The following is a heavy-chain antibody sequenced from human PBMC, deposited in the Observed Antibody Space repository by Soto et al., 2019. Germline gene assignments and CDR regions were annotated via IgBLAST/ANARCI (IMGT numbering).Heavy chain of an antibody. Sequence: GESLKISCNSSGYTFTDYWIGWVRQMPGKGLEWMGIIYPGDSDARYSPSFQGQVTISADKSISTAYLQWSSLKASDTAMYYCARLTEMATITYWGQGTLVTVSS. CDR3: ARLTEMATITY. CDR2: IYPGDSDA. CDR1: GYTFTDYW. V-gene: IGHV5-51*01. J-gene: IGHJ4*02. D-gene: IGHD5-12*01.